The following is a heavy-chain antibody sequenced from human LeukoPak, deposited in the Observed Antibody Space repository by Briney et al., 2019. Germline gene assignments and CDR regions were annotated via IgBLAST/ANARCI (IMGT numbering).Heavy chain of an antibody. J-gene: IGHJ3*02. D-gene: IGHD1/OR15-1a*01. V-gene: IGHV3-48*02. Sequence: PGGSLRLSCAASGFTFSSNSMNWVRQAPGKGLEWVSYISSSSSTIYYADSVKGRFTISRDNAKNSLYLQMNSLRDEDTAVYYCAPEHTFKGAFDIWGQGTMVSVSS. CDR2: ISSSSSTI. CDR1: GFTFSSNS. CDR3: APEHTFKGAFDI.